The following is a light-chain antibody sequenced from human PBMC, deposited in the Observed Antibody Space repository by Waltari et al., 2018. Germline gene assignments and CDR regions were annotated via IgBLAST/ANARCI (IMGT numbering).Light chain of an antibody. CDR3: QQSYSTPPWT. CDR2: STS. Sequence: DIQMTQSPSSLTASVGDRVIVTCRASQSITPYLNWFQQRPGKAPTLLIHSTSTLHYGVPSRFSGNASGIDFSLTISPLQPEDFATYYCQQSYSTPPWTFGQGTKVEIK. V-gene: IGKV1-39*01. CDR1: QSITPY. J-gene: IGKJ1*01.